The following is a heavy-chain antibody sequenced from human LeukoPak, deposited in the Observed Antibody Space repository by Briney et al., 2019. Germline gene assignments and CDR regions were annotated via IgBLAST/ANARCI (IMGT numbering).Heavy chain of an antibody. Sequence: ASVKVSCKASGYTFTSYGISWVRQAPGQGLEWMGWISAYNGNTNYAPKLQGRVTMTTDTSTSTAYMELRSLRSDDTAVYYCARDQGYCGGDCRDTFDIWGQGTMVTVSS. CDR1: GYTFTSYG. J-gene: IGHJ3*02. D-gene: IGHD2-21*02. CDR3: ARDQGYCGGDCRDTFDI. V-gene: IGHV1-18*01. CDR2: ISAYNGNT.